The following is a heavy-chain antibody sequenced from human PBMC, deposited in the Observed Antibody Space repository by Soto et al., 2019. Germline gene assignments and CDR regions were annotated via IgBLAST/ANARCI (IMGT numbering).Heavy chain of an antibody. V-gene: IGHV4-4*02. CDR1: NGSMTSSLW. CDR2: VAQSGYT. J-gene: IGHJ4*02. Sequence: QLQLQESGPGLVKPSGTLSLTCTVSNGSMTSSLWWSWVRQSPGKGLEWIGEVAQSGYTSYNPSLKSRLTISHDRSRNQFSLRLTSVSAADTAVYYCARNRYGGYAFDSWGQGTLVTVSS. D-gene: IGHD5-12*01. CDR3: ARNRYGGYAFDS.